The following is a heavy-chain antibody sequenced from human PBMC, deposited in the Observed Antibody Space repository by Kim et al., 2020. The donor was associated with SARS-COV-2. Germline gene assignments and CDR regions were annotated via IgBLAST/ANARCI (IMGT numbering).Heavy chain of an antibody. D-gene: IGHD3-9*01. J-gene: IGHJ6*02. Sequence: GGSLRLSCAASGFTFSSYSMNWVRQAPGKGLEWVSSISSSSSYIYYADSVKGRFTISRDNAKNSLYLQMNSLRAEDTAVYYCARDLVSGRDYDILTGYYNVICRYYGMDVGGQGTTVTVAS. CDR3: ARDLVSGRDYDILTGYYNVICRYYGMDV. CDR1: GFTFSSYS. V-gene: IGHV3-21*01. CDR2: ISSSSSYI.